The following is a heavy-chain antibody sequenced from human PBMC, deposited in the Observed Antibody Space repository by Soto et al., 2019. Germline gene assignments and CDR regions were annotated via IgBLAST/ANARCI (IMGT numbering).Heavy chain of an antibody. D-gene: IGHD2-8*01. Sequence: TLSLTCTVSGGSISSGDYYWSWILQPPGKGLEWIGYIYYSGSTYYNPSLKSRVTISVDTSKNQFSLKLSSVTAADTAVYCCARESGYCTNGVCYPTYYFDYWGQGTLVTVSS. V-gene: IGHV4-30-4*01. CDR3: ARESGYCTNGVCYPTYYFDY. CDR2: IYYSGST. J-gene: IGHJ4*02. CDR1: GGSISSGDYY.